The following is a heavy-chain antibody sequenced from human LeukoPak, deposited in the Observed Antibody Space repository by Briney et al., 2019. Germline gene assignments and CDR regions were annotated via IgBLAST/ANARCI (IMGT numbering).Heavy chain of an antibody. J-gene: IGHJ4*02. CDR2: IDWDDDK. CDR1: GFSLSTSGMC. D-gene: IGHD3-10*01. V-gene: IGHV2-70*01. CDR3: ARINGGSRGEYYFDY. Sequence: SXXALVKPTQTLTLTCTFSGFSLSTSGMCVSWIRQPPGKALEWLALIDWDDDKYYNTSLKTRLTISKDTSKNQVVLTMTNMDPVDTATYYCARINGGSRGEYYFDYWGQGTLVTVSS.